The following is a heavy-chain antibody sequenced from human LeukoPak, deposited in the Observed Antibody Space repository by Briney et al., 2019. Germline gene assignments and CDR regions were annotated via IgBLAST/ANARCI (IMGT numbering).Heavy chain of an antibody. J-gene: IGHJ3*02. Sequence: PSETLSLTCTVSGGSISSYYWSWIRQPPGKGLEWIGYISHSGSTNYNPSLKSRVTISVDTSKNQFSLRLSSVTAADSAVYYCARHLYGSSPFNIWGQGTMVTVSS. D-gene: IGHD3-10*01. CDR2: ISHSGST. V-gene: IGHV4-59*08. CDR3: ARHLYGSSPFNI. CDR1: GGSISSYY.